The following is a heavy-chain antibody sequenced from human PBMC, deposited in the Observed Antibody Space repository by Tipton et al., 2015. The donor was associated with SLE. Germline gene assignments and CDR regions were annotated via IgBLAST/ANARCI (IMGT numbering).Heavy chain of an antibody. D-gene: IGHD2-15*01. CDR3: ARVVVGAFDY. V-gene: IGHV1-18*01. J-gene: IGHJ4*02. Sequence: QLVQSGVEVKKPGASVKVSCKASGYTFIHKGISWVRQAPGQGLEFMGWISVYNGYTNYAQKFQGRVPLTTDTSTSTAYMELRSLRSDDPAVYYCARVVVGAFDYWGQGTLVTVSS. CDR1: GYTFIHKG. CDR2: ISVYNGYT.